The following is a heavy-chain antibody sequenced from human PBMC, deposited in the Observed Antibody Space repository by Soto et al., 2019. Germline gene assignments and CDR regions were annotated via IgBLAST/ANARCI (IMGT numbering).Heavy chain of an antibody. CDR1: GFTFSSYW. J-gene: IGHJ4*02. D-gene: IGHD3-10*01. V-gene: IGHV3-7*01. Sequence: EVQLVESGGGLVQPGGSLRLSCAASGFTFSSYWMSWVRQAPGKGLEWVANIKQDGSEKYYVDSVRGRFTISRDNAKNTLYLQRNSLRAEDTAVYYCARASESGVDYWGQGTLVTVSS. CDR2: IKQDGSEK. CDR3: ARASESGVDY.